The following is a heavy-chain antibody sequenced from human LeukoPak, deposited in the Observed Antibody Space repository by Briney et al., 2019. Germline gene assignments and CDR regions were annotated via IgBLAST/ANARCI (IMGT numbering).Heavy chain of an antibody. V-gene: IGHV3-11*04. CDR3: ARGSYYDYVWGSYPSFDH. J-gene: IGHJ4*02. CDR2: ISSSGSTI. CDR1: GFTFSDYY. D-gene: IGHD3-16*02. Sequence: GGSLRLSCAASGFTFSDYYMSWIRQAPGKGLEWVSYISSSGSTIYYADSVKGRFTISRDNAKNSLYLQMNSLRAEDTAVYYCARGSYYDYVWGSYPSFDHWGQGTLVTVSS.